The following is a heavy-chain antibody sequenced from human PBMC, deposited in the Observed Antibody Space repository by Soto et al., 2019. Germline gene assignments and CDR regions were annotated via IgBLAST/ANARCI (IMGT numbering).Heavy chain of an antibody. CDR2: IYSGGST. Sequence: PGGSLKLSCAASGFTVSSNYMSWVRQAPGKGLEWVSVIYSGGSTYYADSVKGRFTISRDNSKNTLYLQMNSLRAEDTAVYYCARDHRIEYSSSVDLKAYWGQGTLVTVSS. CDR3: ARDHRIEYSSSVDLKAY. CDR1: GFTVSSNY. J-gene: IGHJ4*02. D-gene: IGHD6-6*01. V-gene: IGHV3-53*01.